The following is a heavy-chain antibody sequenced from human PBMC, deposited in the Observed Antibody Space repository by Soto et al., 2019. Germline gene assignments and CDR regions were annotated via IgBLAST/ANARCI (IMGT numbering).Heavy chain of an antibody. Sequence: SETLSLTCTVSGSSISSYYWSWIRQPPGKGLEWIGYINYSGSTNYNPSLKSRVTISVDTSKNQFSLKLSSVTAADTAVYYCARGLIFGVVIIPVWAFDIWGQGTMVTVSS. V-gene: IGHV4-59*12. CDR1: GSSISSYY. J-gene: IGHJ3*02. D-gene: IGHD3-3*01. CDR3: ARGLIFGVVIIPVWAFDI. CDR2: INYSGST.